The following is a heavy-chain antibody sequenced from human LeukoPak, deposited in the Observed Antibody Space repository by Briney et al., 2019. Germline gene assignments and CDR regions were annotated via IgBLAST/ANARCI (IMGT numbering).Heavy chain of an antibody. J-gene: IGHJ4*02. D-gene: IGHD3-22*01. CDR3: ARDYYDSSGYYYFDY. CDR1: GGSISSYY. V-gene: IGHV4-59*01. Sequence: KPSATLSLTCPVSGGSISSYYWSWIRQPPGKGLEWIGYIYYSGSTNYNPSLKSRVTISVDTSKNQFSLKLSSVTAADTAVYYCARDYYDSSGYYYFDYWGQGTLVTVSS. CDR2: IYYSGST.